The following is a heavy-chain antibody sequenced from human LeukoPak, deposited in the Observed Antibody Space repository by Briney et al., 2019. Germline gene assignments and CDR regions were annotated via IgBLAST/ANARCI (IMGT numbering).Heavy chain of an antibody. CDR3: ARQDTVDSYYASGSAGFDY. CDR1: GGSISSYY. J-gene: IGHJ4*02. D-gene: IGHD3-10*01. V-gene: IGHV4-59*08. CDR2: IYYSGST. Sequence: PSETLSLTCTVSGGSISSYYWSWIRQPPGKGLEWIGHIYYSGSTNYNPSLKSRVTISVDTSKNQFSLKLSSVTAADTAVYYCARQDTVDSYYASGSAGFDYWGQGTLVTVSS.